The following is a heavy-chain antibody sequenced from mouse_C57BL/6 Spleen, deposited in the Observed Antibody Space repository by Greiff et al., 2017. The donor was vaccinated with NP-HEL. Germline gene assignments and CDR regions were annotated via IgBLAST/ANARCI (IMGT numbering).Heavy chain of an antibody. D-gene: IGHD2-4*01. J-gene: IGHJ2*01. CDR1: GFSLTSYG. V-gene: IGHV2-2*01. CDR2: IWSGGST. Sequence: QVQLKESGPGLVQPSQSLSITCTVSGFSLTSYGVHWVRQSPGKGLEWLGVIWSGGSTDYNAAFISRLSISKDNSKSQVFFKMNSLQADDTAIYYCARNCHDYDENYFDYWGQGTTLTVSS. CDR3: ARNCHDYDENYFDY.